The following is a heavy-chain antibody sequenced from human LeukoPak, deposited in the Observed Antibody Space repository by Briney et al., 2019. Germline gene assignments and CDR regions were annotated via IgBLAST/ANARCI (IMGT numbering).Heavy chain of an antibody. CDR2: FYYSGST. V-gene: IGHV4-59*08. J-gene: IGHJ5*02. CDR3: ARLGVEYQLHPVFVGFDP. CDR1: GGCISSYY. D-gene: IGHD2-2*01. Sequence: PSETLSLTCTVSGGCISSYYWSWIRQPPGKGLEWIGYFYYSGSTNYNPSLKSRVTISVDTSKNQFSLKLSSVTAADTAVYYCARLGVEYQLHPVFVGFDPWGQGTLVTVSS.